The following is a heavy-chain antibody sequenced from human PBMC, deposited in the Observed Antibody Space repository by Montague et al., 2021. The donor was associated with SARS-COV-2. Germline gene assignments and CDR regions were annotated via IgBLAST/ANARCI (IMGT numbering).Heavy chain of an antibody. V-gene: IGHV4-39*01. CDR3: ARLSWIPTAGLLTFDY. D-gene: IGHD5-18*01. Sequence: SETLSLTCSVSGGSITNSNYYWVWIRQPPGKGLEWIGRIFYKGSTYYNPYFKSRLTLSVDTSKNQFSLRLRSVTAADTAVYFCARLSWIPTAGLLTFDYWGQGALVTISS. CDR2: IFYKGST. CDR1: GGSITNSNYY. J-gene: IGHJ4*02.